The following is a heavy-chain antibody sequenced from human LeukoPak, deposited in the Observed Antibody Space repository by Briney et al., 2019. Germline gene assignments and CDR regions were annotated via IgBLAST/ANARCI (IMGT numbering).Heavy chain of an antibody. Sequence: GGSLRLSCAASGFTFSSYAMSWVRQAPGKGLEWVSAISGSGGSTYYADSVKGRFTISRDNSKNTLYLQMNSLRAEDTAVYYCARGDDFWSGYSWGQGTLVTVSS. J-gene: IGHJ5*02. V-gene: IGHV3-23*01. CDR2: ISGSGGST. CDR1: GFTFSSYA. D-gene: IGHD3-3*01. CDR3: ARGDDFWSGYS.